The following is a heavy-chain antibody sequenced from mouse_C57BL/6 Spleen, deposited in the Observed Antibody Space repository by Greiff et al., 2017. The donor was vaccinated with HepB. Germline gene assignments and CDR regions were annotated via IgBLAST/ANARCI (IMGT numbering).Heavy chain of an antibody. CDR1: GFTFSSYA. CDR2: ISDGGSYT. J-gene: IGHJ2*01. Sequence: EVKLVESGGGLVKPGGSLKLSCAASGFTFSSYAMSWVRQTPEKRLEWVATISDGGSYTYYPDNVKGRFTISRDNAKNNLYLQMSHLKSEDTAMYYCARGVSLGRGGYFDYWGQGTTLTVSS. V-gene: IGHV5-4*03. CDR3: ARGVSLGRGGYFDY. D-gene: IGHD4-1*01.